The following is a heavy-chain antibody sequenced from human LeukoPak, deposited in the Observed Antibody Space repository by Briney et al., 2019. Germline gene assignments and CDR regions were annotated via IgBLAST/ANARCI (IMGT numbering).Heavy chain of an antibody. J-gene: IGHJ6*02. V-gene: IGHV4-4*09. Sequence: SETLSLTCTVSGGSISTYYWSWIRQPPGKGPEWIGYIYTSGSTNYNPSLKSRVTISVDTSKNQFSLKLSSVTAADTAVYYCARLSLGYCSSTSCPMNYHYGMDVWGQGTTVTVSS. CDR1: GGSISTYY. CDR2: IYTSGST. CDR3: ARLSLGYCSSTSCPMNYHYGMDV. D-gene: IGHD2-2*01.